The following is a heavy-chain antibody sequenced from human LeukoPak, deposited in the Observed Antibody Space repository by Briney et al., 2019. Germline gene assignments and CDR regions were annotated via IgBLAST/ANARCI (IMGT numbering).Heavy chain of an antibody. CDR2: INPSGGST. CDR3: ARVGETDHGMDV. D-gene: IGHD3-10*01. J-gene: IGHJ6*02. CDR1: GYTFTSYY. Sequence: ASVKVSCKASGYTFTSYYMHWVRQAPGQGLEWMGIINPSGGSTSYAQKFQGRVTMTRDTSTGTVYMELSSLRSEDTAVYYCARVGETDHGMDVWGQGTTVTVSS. V-gene: IGHV1-46*01.